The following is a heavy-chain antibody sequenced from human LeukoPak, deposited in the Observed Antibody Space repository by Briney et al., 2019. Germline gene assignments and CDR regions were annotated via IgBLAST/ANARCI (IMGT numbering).Heavy chain of an antibody. D-gene: IGHD6-19*01. CDR1: GFTFSDYY. V-gene: IGHV3-11*01. J-gene: IGHJ6*03. Sequence: GGSLRLSCAASGFTFSDYYMSWIRQAPGKGLDWVSYISSSGSTIYYADSVKGRSTISRDNAKNSLYLQMNSLRAEDTAVYYCARVPIAVAGTHYYYYMDVWGKGTTVTVSS. CDR3: ARVPIAVAGTHYYYYMDV. CDR2: ISSSGSTI.